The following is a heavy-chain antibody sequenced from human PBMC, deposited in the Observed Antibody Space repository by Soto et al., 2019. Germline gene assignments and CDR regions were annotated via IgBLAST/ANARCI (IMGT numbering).Heavy chain of an antibody. D-gene: IGHD6-13*01. V-gene: IGHV5-51*01. Sequence: VESLKSSCRAAGCSVRSYWSVCVLQMPGKGLECMGIIYPGDSDTRYSPSFQGQVTISADKSISTAYLQWRSLKASDTAMYYCERNSPIATAHRNRGQGTLL. CDR2: IYPGDSDT. CDR1: GCSVRSYW. J-gene: IGHJ1*01. CDR3: ERNSPIATAHRN.